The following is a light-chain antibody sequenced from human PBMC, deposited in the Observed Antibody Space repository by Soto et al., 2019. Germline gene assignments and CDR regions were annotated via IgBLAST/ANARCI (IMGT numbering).Light chain of an antibody. CDR2: GAS. Sequence: IVMTQSPATLSVSPGERATLSCRASQSVSSNLAWYQQKPGQAPRLLIYGASTRATGIPARFSGSGSGTYFTLTISSLQPEDLATYYCQQSYTTPLTFGGGTMVDIK. CDR1: QSVSSN. V-gene: IGKV3-15*01. CDR3: QQSYTTPLT. J-gene: IGKJ4*01.